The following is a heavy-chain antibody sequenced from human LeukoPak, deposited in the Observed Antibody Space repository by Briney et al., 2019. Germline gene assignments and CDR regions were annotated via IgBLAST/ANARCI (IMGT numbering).Heavy chain of an antibody. J-gene: IGHJ5*02. CDR1: GVTFSTYP. CDR2: ISGSGTST. Sequence: GGSLRLSCAASGVTFSTYPMAWVRQGPGKGLEWISSISGSGTSTFYADSVKGRFAISRDNSKNTLYLQINSLRVEDTAVYYCAKYDLSSSWTRTGHYHWGQGTLVTVSS. CDR3: AKYDLSSSWTRTGHYH. V-gene: IGHV3-23*01. D-gene: IGHD6-13*01.